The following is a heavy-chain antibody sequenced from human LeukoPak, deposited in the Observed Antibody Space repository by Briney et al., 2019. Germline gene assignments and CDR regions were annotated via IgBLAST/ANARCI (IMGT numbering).Heavy chain of an antibody. V-gene: IGHV4-59*08. CDR2: IYYSGST. J-gene: IGHJ2*01. CDR1: GGSISSYY. CDR3: AASPNWYFDL. Sequence: SETLSLTCTVSGGSISSYYWSWIRQPPGKGLEWIGYIYYSGSTNYNPSLKSRVTISVDTSKNQFSLKLSSVTAADTAAYYCAASPNWYFDLWGRGTLVTVSS.